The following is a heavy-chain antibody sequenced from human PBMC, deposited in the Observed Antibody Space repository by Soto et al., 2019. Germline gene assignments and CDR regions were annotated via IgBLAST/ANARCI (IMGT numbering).Heavy chain of an antibody. CDR2: INHSGIT. V-gene: IGHV4-34*01. D-gene: IGHD3-22*01. J-gene: IGHJ4*02. Sequence: SEPLCLTYAVDGGSFSDFYWSWIRQPPGKGLEWIGEINHSGITNYSPSLKSRVTMSVDTSKNQFPLKLTSVTAADTALYYCARFPFDSNDWTNPRYFDIWGQGTLVTVSS. CDR3: ARFPFDSNDWTNPRYFDI. CDR1: GGSFSDFY.